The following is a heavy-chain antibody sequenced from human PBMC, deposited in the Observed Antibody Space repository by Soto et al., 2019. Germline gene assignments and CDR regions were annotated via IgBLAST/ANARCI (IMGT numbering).Heavy chain of an antibody. CDR3: TRQLPPPAYYYYGMDV. CDR2: IKSKTDGGTT. CDR1: GFTFSNAW. V-gene: IGHV3-15*07. D-gene: IGHD1-7*01. Sequence: EVQLVESGGGLVKPGGSLRLSCAASGFTFSNAWMNWVRQAPGKGLEWVGRIKSKTDGGTTDYAAPVKGRFTISRDDSKNTLYLQMNSLKTEDTAVYYCTRQLPPPAYYYYGMDVWGQGTTLTVSS. J-gene: IGHJ6*02.